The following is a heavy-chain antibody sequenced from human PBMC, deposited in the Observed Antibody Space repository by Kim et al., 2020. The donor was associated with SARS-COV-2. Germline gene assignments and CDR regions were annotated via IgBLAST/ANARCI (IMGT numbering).Heavy chain of an antibody. J-gene: IGHJ5*02. CDR3: ASRPGKYVS. Sequence: NYDADRLKGRCTISRDNAKNSLHLQMDSLRDEDSAVYYCASRPGKYVSWGQGALVTVSS. D-gene: IGHD3-16*01. V-gene: IGHV3-48*02. CDR2: N.